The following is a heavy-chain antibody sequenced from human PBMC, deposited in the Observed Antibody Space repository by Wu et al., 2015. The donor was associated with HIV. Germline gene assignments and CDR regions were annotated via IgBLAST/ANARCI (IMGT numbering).Heavy chain of an antibody. CDR2: IRTYNGNT. J-gene: IGHJ5*02. V-gene: IGHV1-18*01. D-gene: IGHD6-6*01. CDR3: ARVGETSIAARSWFDP. CDR1: GYTFTNYD. Sequence: QVQLVQSGAEVKKPGASVRVSCKASGYTFTNYDISWVRQAPGQGLAWMGWIRTYNGNTNYAQMFQGRVTMTTDTSTSTAYMELRSLRSDDTAVYYCARVGETSIAARSWFDPWGQGTLVTVSS.